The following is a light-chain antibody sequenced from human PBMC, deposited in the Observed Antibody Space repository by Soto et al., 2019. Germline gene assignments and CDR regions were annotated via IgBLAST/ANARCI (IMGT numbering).Light chain of an antibody. CDR3: QQFNNWPWT. CDR1: QSVGSN. V-gene: IGKV3-15*01. J-gene: IGKJ1*01. Sequence: EIVMTQSPATLSMSPGERATLSCRASQSVGSNLAWYQQKPGQAPRLLIYAASTRATGVPARFRGSASATEFTLTISSLQSEDFAVYYCQQFNNWPWTFGRGTKVDIK. CDR2: AAS.